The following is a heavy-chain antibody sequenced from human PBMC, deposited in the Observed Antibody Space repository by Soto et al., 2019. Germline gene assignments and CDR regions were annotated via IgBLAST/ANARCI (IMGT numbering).Heavy chain of an antibody. D-gene: IGHD3-3*01. Sequence: QVQLVESGGGVVQPGDSLRLSCAASGFMFSGYGMHWIRQAPGKGLEWVAVISHDGSEKYYGDSAKGRCTVSRDNSNNTLFLQIDSLRAEDTAVYYCAKLVGGVKAIGAPGDWLDPWGQGTLVTVSS. V-gene: IGHV3-30*18. CDR3: AKLVGGVKAIGAPGDWLDP. J-gene: IGHJ5*02. CDR1: GFMFSGYG. CDR2: ISHDGSEK.